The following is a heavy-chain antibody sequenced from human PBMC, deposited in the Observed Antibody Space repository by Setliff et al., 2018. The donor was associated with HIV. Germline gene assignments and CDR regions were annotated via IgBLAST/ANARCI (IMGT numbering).Heavy chain of an antibody. V-gene: IGHV4-38-2*02. CDR1: GYSISSGYY. Sequence: PSETLSLTCTVSGYSISSGYYWGWIRQPPGKGLEWIGSIYHSGSTYYSSSLKSRGTVSVDTSRIQFSLKLTSVTAADTAVYKCVRHVWSDDFLVPGWFDSWSQGTLVTVSS. CDR2: IYHSGST. CDR3: VRHVWSDDFLVPGWFDS. J-gene: IGHJ5*01. D-gene: IGHD3-3*01.